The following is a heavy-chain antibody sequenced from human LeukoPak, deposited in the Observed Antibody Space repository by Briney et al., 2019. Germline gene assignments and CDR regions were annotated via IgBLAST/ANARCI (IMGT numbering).Heavy chain of an antibody. D-gene: IGHD5-18*01. Sequence: GGSLRLSCAASGFTFRSYWMNWVRQAPGRGLEWVSYISRGGGTIYYADSVKGRFTLSRDNVQNSLYLQMNSLRAEDTAVYYCASSTGYSYGYFDYWGQGTLVTVSS. V-gene: IGHV3-48*04. CDR3: ASSTGYSYGYFDY. CDR2: ISRGGGTI. J-gene: IGHJ4*02. CDR1: GFTFRSYW.